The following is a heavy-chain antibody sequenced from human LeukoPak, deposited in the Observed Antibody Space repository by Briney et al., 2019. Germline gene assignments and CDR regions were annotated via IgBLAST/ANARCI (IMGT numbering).Heavy chain of an antibody. D-gene: IGHD6-13*01. V-gene: IGHV4-39*07. CDR3: AREGAEGSWSYFDY. J-gene: IGHJ4*02. Sequence: SETLSLTCTVSRDSFSSVTDYCAWIRQPPGKGLEWIASVDYGGRTYYNPSLESRVAISADMSKNQFYLKLTSVTGADTAVYYCAREGAEGSWSYFDYWGQGTLVTVS. CDR1: RDSFSSVTDY. CDR2: VDYGGRT.